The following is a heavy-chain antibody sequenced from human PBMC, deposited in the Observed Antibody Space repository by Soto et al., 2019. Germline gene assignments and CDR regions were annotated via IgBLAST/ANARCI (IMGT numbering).Heavy chain of an antibody. V-gene: IGHV3-23*01. Sequence: GGSLRLSCTTSGFTFSRSAMSWVRQAPGKGLEWVSAISGRGLNPYYADSVKGRFTISRDNSENTLYLQMNSLRAEDTAVYYCAREGRGVVVVAATNAFDIWGQGTMVTVSS. CDR2: ISGRGLNP. CDR3: AREGRGVVVVAATNAFDI. J-gene: IGHJ3*02. D-gene: IGHD2-15*01. CDR1: GFTFSRSA.